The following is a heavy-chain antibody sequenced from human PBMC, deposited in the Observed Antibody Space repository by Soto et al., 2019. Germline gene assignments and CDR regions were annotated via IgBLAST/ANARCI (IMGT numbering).Heavy chain of an antibody. CDR2: ISGSGGST. D-gene: IGHD3-22*01. J-gene: IGHJ6*02. CDR3: AKATYYYDSSGYPRVYYYYYGLDV. V-gene: IGHV3-23*01. Sequence: GGSLRLSCAASGFTFSSYAMSWVRQAPGKGLEWVSAISGSGGSTYYADSVKGRFTISRDNSKNTLYLQMNSLRAEDTVVYYCAKATYYYDSSGYPRVYYYYYGLDVWGQGTTVTVAS. CDR1: GFTFSSYA.